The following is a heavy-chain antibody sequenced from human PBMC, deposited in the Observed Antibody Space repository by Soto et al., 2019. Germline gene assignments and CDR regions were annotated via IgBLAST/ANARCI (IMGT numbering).Heavy chain of an antibody. CDR1: GYTFTSYG. CDR3: ARARRWVLTGYWEFDY. V-gene: IGHV1-3*01. D-gene: IGHD3-9*01. J-gene: IGHJ4*02. Sequence: QVHLVQSGTEVKKPGASVKVSCKASGYTFTSYGIHWVRQAPGQRLEWMGWINAANGDTIYSPKFQGRVTITRDTSASTAYRELSSLRSEDTALYYCARARRWVLTGYWEFDYWGQGTLVTVSS. CDR2: INAANGDT.